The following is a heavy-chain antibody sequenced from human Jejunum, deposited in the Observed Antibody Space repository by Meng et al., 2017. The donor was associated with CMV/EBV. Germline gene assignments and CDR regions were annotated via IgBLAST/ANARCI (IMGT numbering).Heavy chain of an antibody. V-gene: IGHV3-23*01. CDR2: ISSSGGST. D-gene: IGHD4-23*01. CDR1: GFTFSNYV. Sequence: SGFTFSNYVMSWVRQAPGKGLEWVSSISSSGGSTYYADSVKGRFTISRHSFKNTLYLQMNSQRAEDTAVYYCAKDGGTYSGGFDYWGQGTLVTVSS. J-gene: IGHJ4*02. CDR3: AKDGGTYSGGFDY.